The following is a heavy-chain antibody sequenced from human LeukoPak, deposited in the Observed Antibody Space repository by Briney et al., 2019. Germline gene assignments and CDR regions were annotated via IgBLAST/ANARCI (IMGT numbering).Heavy chain of an antibody. Sequence: GSLRLSCAASGFIFSSFSVNWVRQAPGKGLEWVSSISTSGGLSSVYYADSVKGRFTISRDNAKNSLFLQMNSLGAEDTAVYYCARGGLTITIFGVPIIRNFDYWGQGTLVTVSS. CDR1: GFIFSSFS. D-gene: IGHD3-3*01. J-gene: IGHJ4*02. CDR2: ISTSGGLSSV. V-gene: IGHV3-21*01. CDR3: ARGGLTITIFGVPIIRNFDY.